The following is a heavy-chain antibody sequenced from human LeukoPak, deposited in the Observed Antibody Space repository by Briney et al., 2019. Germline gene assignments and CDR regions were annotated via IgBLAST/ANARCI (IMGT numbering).Heavy chain of an antibody. CDR1: GGSISSYY. Sequence: SETLSLTCTVSGGSISSYYWSWIRQPPGKGLEWIGYIYYSGSTNYNPSLKSRVTISVETSKNQFSLKLSSVTAADTAVYYCAGNSRGSSLYRWFDPWGQGTLVTVSS. V-gene: IGHV4-59*08. D-gene: IGHD6-13*01. CDR3: AGNSRGSSLYRWFDP. J-gene: IGHJ5*02. CDR2: IYYSGST.